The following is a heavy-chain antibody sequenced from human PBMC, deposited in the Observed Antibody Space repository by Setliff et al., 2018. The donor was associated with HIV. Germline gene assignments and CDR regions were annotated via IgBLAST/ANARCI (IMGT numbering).Heavy chain of an antibody. Sequence: SETLSLTCSVTGGSIRSYYWSWIRQSPGKGLEWIGYIYFSGSTSYNPSLKSRLTISVDTSKNQFSLKLASVTAADTAVYVCAGDYAGSVRPFDYWGQGISVTVSS. CDR3: AGDYAGSVRPFDY. CDR1: GGSIRSYY. D-gene: IGHD2-8*02. J-gene: IGHJ4*02. V-gene: IGHV4-59*08. CDR2: IYFSGST.